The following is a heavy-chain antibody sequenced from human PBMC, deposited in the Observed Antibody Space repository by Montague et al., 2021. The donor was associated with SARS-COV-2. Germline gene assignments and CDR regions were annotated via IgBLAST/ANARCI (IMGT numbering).Heavy chain of an antibody. CDR2: ISSSGDNP. J-gene: IGHJ3*01. CDR3: ATDWSFEV. Sequence: SLRLSCAASGFSFSKYAMTWVRQAPGTGLEWVSTISSSGDNPDYKESVKGRFTVSRDYSRNTVDLLMDSLRAEDTAVYYCATDWSFEVWGHGTLVLVSS. V-gene: IGHV3-23*01. CDR1: GFSFSKYA.